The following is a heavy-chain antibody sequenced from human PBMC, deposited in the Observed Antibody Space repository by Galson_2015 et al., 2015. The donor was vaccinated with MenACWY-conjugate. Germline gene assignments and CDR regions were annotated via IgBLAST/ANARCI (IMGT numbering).Heavy chain of an antibody. CDR2: ISKSGSPI. J-gene: IGHJ6*03. CDR3: ARVGTWIHQYFYYMDV. CDR1: GFTFTGYE. Sequence: SLRLSCAASGFTFTGYEFNWVHQAPGKGLEWLSYISKSGSPIYYADSVKGRFTISRDNMKKSLFLEMNSLRAGDTGVYYCARVGTWIHQYFYYMDVWGKGTTVTVSS. V-gene: IGHV3-48*03. D-gene: IGHD5-18*01.